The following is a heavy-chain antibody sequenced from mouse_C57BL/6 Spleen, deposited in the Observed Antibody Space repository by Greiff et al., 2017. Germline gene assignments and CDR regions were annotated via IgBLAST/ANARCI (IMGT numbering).Heavy chain of an antibody. CDR1: GYTFTSYG. V-gene: IGHV1-81*01. Sequence: QVQLQQPGAELARPGASVKLSCKASGYTFTSYGISWVKQRTGQGLEWIGEIYPRSGNTYYNEKFKGKATLTADKSSSTAYMELRSLTSEDTAVYSCAKSDDNDDEVFDYWGQGTTLTVSS. CDR3: AKSDDNDDEVFDY. J-gene: IGHJ2*01. CDR2: IYPRSGNT. D-gene: IGHD2-12*01.